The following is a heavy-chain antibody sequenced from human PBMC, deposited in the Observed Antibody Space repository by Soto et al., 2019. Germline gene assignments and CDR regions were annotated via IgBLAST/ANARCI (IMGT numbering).Heavy chain of an antibody. Sequence: PXXTLSLACTVSGGSITSYYWRWIRQPPGKGLEWIGYIYYSGSTNYNPSLKSRVTISVDTSKNQLSLKLRSVTAADTAVYYCARRYGYYFDYWGQGTLVTVSS. J-gene: IGHJ4*02. D-gene: IGHD4-17*01. CDR2: IYYSGST. CDR3: ARRYGYYFDY. CDR1: GGSITSYY. V-gene: IGHV4-59*08.